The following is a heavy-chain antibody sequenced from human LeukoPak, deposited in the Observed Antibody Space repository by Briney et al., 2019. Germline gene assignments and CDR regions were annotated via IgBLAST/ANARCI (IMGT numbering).Heavy chain of an antibody. CDR1: GGSFSGYY. Sequence: SETLSLTCAVYGGSFSGYYWSWIRQPPGKGLEWIGEINHSGSTNYNPSLKSRVTISVDTSKNQFSLKLSSVTAADTAVYYCARGATMVRGVPEFDYWGQGTLVTVSS. J-gene: IGHJ4*02. CDR2: INHSGST. D-gene: IGHD3-10*01. CDR3: ARGATMVRGVPEFDY. V-gene: IGHV4-34*01.